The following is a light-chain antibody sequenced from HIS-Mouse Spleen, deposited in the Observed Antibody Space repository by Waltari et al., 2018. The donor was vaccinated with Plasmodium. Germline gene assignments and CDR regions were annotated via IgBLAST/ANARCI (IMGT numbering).Light chain of an antibody. CDR3: QQYNNWSFT. V-gene: IGKV3-15*01. CDR1: QSVRSN. CDR2: GAS. J-gene: IGKJ3*01. Sequence: EIVMTPSPATLSVSPGERATLSCRASQSVRSNLAWYQQKPGQAPRLLIYGASTRATGIPARFSGSGSGTEFTLTISSLQSEDFAVYYCQQYNNWSFTFGPGTKVDIK.